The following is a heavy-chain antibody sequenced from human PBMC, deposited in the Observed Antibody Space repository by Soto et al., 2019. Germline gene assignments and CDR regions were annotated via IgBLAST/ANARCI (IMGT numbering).Heavy chain of an antibody. J-gene: IGHJ5*02. Sequence: GGSLRLSCAASGFTFSSYGMHWVRQAPGKGLEWVAVIWYDGSNKYYADSVKGRFTISRDNSKNTLYPQMNSLRAEDTAVYYCARGASGYDPWGQGTLVTVSS. CDR3: ARGASGYDP. CDR1: GFTFSSYG. V-gene: IGHV3-33*01. CDR2: IWYDGSNK. D-gene: IGHD5-12*01.